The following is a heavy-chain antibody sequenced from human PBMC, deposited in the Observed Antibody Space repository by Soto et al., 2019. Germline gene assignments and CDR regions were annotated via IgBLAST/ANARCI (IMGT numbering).Heavy chain of an antibody. CDR1: GYSFTSYW. J-gene: IGHJ6*03. CDR2: IYPGDSDT. D-gene: IGHD3-9*01. V-gene: IGHV5-51*01. Sequence: GESLKISCKGSGYSFTSYWIGWVRQMPGKGLEWMGIIYPGDSDTRYSPSFQGQVTISADKSISTAYLQWSSLKASDTAMYYCARLDYDILTGYHTPGHMDVWGKGTTVTVSS. CDR3: ARLDYDILTGYHTPGHMDV.